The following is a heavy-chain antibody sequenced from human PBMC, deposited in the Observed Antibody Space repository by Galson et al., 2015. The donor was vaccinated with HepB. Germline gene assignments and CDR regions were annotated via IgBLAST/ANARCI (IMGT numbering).Heavy chain of an antibody. V-gene: IGHV4-31*03. CDR2: IYYSGST. D-gene: IGHD1-26*01. CDR3: ARGLYYPGSAFDI. Sequence: TLSLTCTVSGGSISSGGYYWSWIRQHPGKGLERIGYIYYSGSTYYNPSLKSRVTISVDTSKNQFSLKLSSVTAADTAVHYCARGLYYPGSAFDIWGQGTMVTVSS. CDR1: GGSISSGGYY. J-gene: IGHJ3*02.